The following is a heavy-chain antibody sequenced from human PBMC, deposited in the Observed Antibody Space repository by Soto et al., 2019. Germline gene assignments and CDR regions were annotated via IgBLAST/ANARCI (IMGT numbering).Heavy chain of an antibody. Sequence: QVQLVESGGGVVQPGRSLRLSCAASGFTFSSYAMHWVRQAPGKGLEWVAVISYDGSNKYYADSVKGRFTISRDNSTNTLYRQMTSLRAEDTAVYYCARPLWRDDYNWGYFDLWGRGTLVTVSS. V-gene: IGHV3-30-3*01. CDR3: ARPLWRDDYNWGYFDL. CDR1: GFTFSSYA. D-gene: IGHD4-4*01. J-gene: IGHJ2*01. CDR2: ISYDGSNK.